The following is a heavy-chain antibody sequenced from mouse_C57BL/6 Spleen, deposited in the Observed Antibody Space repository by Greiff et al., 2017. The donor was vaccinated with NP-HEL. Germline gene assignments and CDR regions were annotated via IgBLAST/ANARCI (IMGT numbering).Heavy chain of an antibody. CDR3: ALYDYERYFDY. Sequence: VQLQQSGPELVKPGASVKISCKASGYAFSSSWMNWVKQRPGKGLEWIGRIYPGDGDTNYNGKFKGKATLTADKSSSTAYMQRSSLTSEDSAVYFCALYDYERYFDYWGQGTTLTVSS. J-gene: IGHJ2*01. V-gene: IGHV1-82*01. CDR2: IYPGDGDT. CDR1: GYAFSSSW. D-gene: IGHD2-4*01.